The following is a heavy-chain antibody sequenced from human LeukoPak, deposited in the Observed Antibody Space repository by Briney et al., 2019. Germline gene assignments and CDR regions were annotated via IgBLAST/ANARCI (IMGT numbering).Heavy chain of an antibody. D-gene: IGHD3-22*01. CDR3: ARHYYDSSGYYSDY. J-gene: IGHJ4*02. V-gene: IGHV3-23*01. CDR1: GFSFSSYG. Sequence: GGSLRLSCAASGFSFSSYGMSWVRQAPGKGLEWVSGISDSGDSTYYADSVKGRFTISRDMSKNTLFLQMNSLRAEDTAVYYCARHYYDSSGYYSDYWGQGTLVTVSS. CDR2: ISDSGDST.